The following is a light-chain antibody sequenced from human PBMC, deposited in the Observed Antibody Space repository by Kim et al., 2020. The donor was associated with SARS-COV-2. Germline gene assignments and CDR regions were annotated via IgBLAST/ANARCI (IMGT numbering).Light chain of an antibody. V-gene: IGKV3-15*01. CDR3: QQYNNWPPRT. CDR1: QGVSSN. CDR2: GAS. Sequence: SPGERATLDCRASQGVSSNLAWYHQKPGQAPRRPSYGASTRATGIPARFSGSGSGTEFTLTISRLQSEDFAVYYCQQYNNWPPRTFGQGTKVDIK. J-gene: IGKJ1*01.